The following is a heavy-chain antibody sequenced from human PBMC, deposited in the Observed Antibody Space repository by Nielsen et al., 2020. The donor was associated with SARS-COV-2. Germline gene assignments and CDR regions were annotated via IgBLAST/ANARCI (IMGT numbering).Heavy chain of an antibody. CDR2: IYYSGST. CDR3: ARIAPITIFGVVSWFDP. Sequence: PGKGLEWIGYIYYSGSTNYNPSLKSRVTISVDTSKNQFSLKLSSVTAADTAVYYCARIAPITIFGVVSWFDPWGQGTLVTVSS. V-gene: IGHV4-59*13. J-gene: IGHJ5*02. D-gene: IGHD3-3*01.